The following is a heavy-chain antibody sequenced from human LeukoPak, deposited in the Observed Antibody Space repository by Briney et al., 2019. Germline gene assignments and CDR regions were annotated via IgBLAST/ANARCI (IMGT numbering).Heavy chain of an antibody. J-gene: IGHJ6*03. V-gene: IGHV4-61*02. CDR3: AREVLGYCSSTSCYAYSVVFSWDYYYMDV. CDR2: IYTSGST. D-gene: IGHD2-2*01. Sequence: PSQTLSLTCTVSGGSISSGSYYWSWIRQPAGKGLEWIGRIYTSGSTNYNPSLKSRVTMSVDTSKNQFSLKLSSVTAADTAVYYCAREVLGYCSSTSCYAYSVVFSWDYYYMDVWGKGTTVTISS. CDR1: GGSISSGSYY.